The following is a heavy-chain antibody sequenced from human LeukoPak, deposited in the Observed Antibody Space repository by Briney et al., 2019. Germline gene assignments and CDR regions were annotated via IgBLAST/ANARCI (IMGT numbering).Heavy chain of an antibody. CDR3: ARESGGNTPYYFDY. Sequence: SGGSLRLSGAASGFTFSSFALHWVRQAPGKGLEWVAVISYEDGSNKYYADSVKGRFTISRDNSKHTVYLQMNSLRTEDTAVYCCARESGGNTPYYFDYWGQGTLVTVSS. D-gene: IGHD2-2*02. V-gene: IGHV3-30*04. CDR2: ISYEDGSNK. CDR1: GFTFSSFA. J-gene: IGHJ4*02.